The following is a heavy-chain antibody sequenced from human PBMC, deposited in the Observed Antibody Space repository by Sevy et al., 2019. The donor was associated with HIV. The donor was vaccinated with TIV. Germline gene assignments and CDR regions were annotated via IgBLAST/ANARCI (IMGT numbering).Heavy chain of an antibody. CDR3: AKNFDIVLMVYATPFDL. CDR1: GFTFSSYA. Sequence: GGSLRLSCAASGFTFSSYAMSWVRQAPGKGLEWVSAISGSGGSTYYADSVKGRFTISRDNSKNTLYLQMNSLRAEDTAVYYCAKNFDIVLMVYATPFDLWGQEPWSPSPQ. CDR2: ISGSGGST. D-gene: IGHD2-8*01. V-gene: IGHV3-23*01. J-gene: IGHJ4*01.